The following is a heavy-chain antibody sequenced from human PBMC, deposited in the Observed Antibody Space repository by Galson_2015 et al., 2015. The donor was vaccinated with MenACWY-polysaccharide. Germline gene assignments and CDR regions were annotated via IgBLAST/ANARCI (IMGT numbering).Heavy chain of an antibody. CDR2: IYRSGST. CDR3: ARVRGGQWPRYGMDV. V-gene: IGHV4-4*07. J-gene: IGHJ6*02. CDR1: GGSISTYS. Sequence: ETLSLTCRVSGGSISTYSWRWLRQPGGTGLEWLGRIYRSGSTNQNPPLKGRVTMSMDTSKNQLSLKLSSVTAADTAVYYCARVRGGQWPRYGMDVWGQGTTGTVS. D-gene: IGHD6-19*01.